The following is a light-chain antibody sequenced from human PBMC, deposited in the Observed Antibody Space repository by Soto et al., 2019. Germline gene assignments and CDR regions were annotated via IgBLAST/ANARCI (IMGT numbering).Light chain of an antibody. CDR2: RNN. J-gene: IGLJ1*01. CDR3: ATWDDSPNGFYV. V-gene: IGLV1-47*01. Sequence: QSVLARPPSASGTPGQGVTISCSGSTSNIGSNYVYWYQQLPGTAPKLLIYRNNQRPSGVPDRFSGSKSGTSASLAISGLRSDDEADYFCATWDDSPNGFYVFGTGTKVTV. CDR1: TSNIGSNY.